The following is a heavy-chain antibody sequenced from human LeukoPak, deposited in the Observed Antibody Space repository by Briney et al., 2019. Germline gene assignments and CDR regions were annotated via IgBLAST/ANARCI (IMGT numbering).Heavy chain of an antibody. CDR1: GGSISSSSYY. J-gene: IGHJ3*02. V-gene: IGHV4-39*07. CDR2: IYYSGST. Sequence: PSETLSLTCTVSGGSISSSSYYWGWIRQPPGKGLEWIGSIYYSGSTYYNPSLKSRVTISVDTSKNQFSLKLSSVTAADTAVYYCARDRAHYGGTRADAFDIWGQGTMVTVSS. D-gene: IGHD4-23*01. CDR3: ARDRAHYGGTRADAFDI.